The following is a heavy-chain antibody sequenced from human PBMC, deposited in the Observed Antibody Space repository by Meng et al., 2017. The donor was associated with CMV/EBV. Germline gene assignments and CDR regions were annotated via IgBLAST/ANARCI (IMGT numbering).Heavy chain of an antibody. D-gene: IGHD1-14*01. CDR1: GFTFSDYW. Sequence: EVQQVVFGGRVTRPGSSLRLSFADCGFTFSDYWMDWVRQAPGEGPVWVSRIDTDETVTSYAESVRGRFTISRDNSKNTLYLQMNDLRAGDSGVYYCVRDLVGNRDSWGHGTLVTVSS. CDR3: VRDLVGNRDS. CDR2: IDTDETVT. J-gene: IGHJ5*01. V-gene: IGHV3-74*03.